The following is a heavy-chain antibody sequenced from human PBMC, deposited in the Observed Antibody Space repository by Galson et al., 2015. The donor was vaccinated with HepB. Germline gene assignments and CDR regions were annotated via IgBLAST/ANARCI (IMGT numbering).Heavy chain of an antibody. CDR1: GFTFSSYG. CDR3: ARGDVAAAGFSSGHYYYYGMDV. Sequence: SLRLSCAASGFTFSSYGMHWVRQAPGKGLEWVAVIWYDGSNKYYADSVKGRFTISRDNSKNTLYLQMNSLRAEDTAVYYCARGDVAAAGFSSGHYYYYGMDVWGQGTTVTVSS. CDR2: IWYDGSNK. V-gene: IGHV3-33*01. D-gene: IGHD6-13*01. J-gene: IGHJ6*02.